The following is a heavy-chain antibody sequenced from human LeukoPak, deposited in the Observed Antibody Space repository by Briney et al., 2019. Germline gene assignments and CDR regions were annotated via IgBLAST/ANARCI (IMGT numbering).Heavy chain of an antibody. CDR3: ASPAHSFYDFWSGYPGPFDY. CDR2: IYYSGST. J-gene: IGHJ4*01. Sequence: PSETLSLTCTVSGGSISSSSYYWGWIRQPPGKGLEWIGGIYYSGSTYYNPSLKSRVTISVDTSKNQFSLKLSSVTAADTAVYYCASPAHSFYDFWSGYPGPFDYWGQEPWSPSPQ. D-gene: IGHD3-3*01. CDR1: GGSISSSSYY. V-gene: IGHV4-39*01.